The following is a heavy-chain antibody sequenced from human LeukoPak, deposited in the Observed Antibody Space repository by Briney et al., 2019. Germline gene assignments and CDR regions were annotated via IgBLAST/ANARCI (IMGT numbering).Heavy chain of an antibody. D-gene: IGHD2-2*01. Sequence: KPSETLSLTCTVSGGSISSSSYYWGWIRQPPGKGLEWIGSIYYSGSTYYNPSLKSRVTISVDTSKNQFSLKLSSVIATDTAVYYCARHVTPWGYCSSTTCNQLDPWGQGTLVTVSS. CDR1: GGSISSSSYY. CDR2: IYYSGST. CDR3: ARHVTPWGYCSSTTCNQLDP. V-gene: IGHV4-39*01. J-gene: IGHJ5*02.